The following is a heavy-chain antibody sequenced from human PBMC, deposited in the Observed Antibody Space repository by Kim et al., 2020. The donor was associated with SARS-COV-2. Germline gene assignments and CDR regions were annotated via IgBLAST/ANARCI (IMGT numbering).Heavy chain of an antibody. CDR1: GYSFTSYW. Sequence: GESLKISCKGSGYSFTSYWIGWVRQMPGKGLEWMGIIYPGDSDTRYSPSFQGQVTISADKSISTAYLQWSSLKASDTAMYYCARQDAYWNYPAGAFDIWGQGTMVTVSS. D-gene: IGHD1-7*01. CDR3: ARQDAYWNYPAGAFDI. V-gene: IGHV5-51*01. J-gene: IGHJ3*02. CDR2: IYPGDSDT.